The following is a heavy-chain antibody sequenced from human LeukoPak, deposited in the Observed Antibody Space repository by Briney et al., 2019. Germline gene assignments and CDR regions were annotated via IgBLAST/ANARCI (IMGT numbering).Heavy chain of an antibody. CDR1: GFTFSSYW. V-gene: IGHV3-74*01. J-gene: IGHJ6*02. CDR2: INSDGSST. CDR3: ARRQQLVLYYYYYYGMDV. D-gene: IGHD6-6*01. Sequence: GGSLRLSCAASGFTFSSYWMHWVRQAPGKGLVWVSRINSDGSSTSYADSVKGRFTISRDNAKNTLYLQMNSLRAEDTAVYYCARRQQLVLYYYYYYGMDVWGQGTTVTVSS.